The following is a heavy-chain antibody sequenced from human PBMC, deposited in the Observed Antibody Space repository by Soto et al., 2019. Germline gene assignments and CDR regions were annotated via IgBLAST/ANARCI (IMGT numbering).Heavy chain of an antibody. CDR2: MYQSGTT. J-gene: IGHJ5*02. Sequence: SETLSLTCVVSGYSISSGHHWGWVRQPPGKGLEWIGLMYQSGTTYYNPSLKSRVTMTVDTSKNQFSLNLNSVSAADTAVYYCARRSSGSYGWFDPWGQGTLVTVSS. D-gene: IGHD1-26*01. CDR1: GYSISSGHH. V-gene: IGHV4-38-2*01. CDR3: ARRSSGSYGWFDP.